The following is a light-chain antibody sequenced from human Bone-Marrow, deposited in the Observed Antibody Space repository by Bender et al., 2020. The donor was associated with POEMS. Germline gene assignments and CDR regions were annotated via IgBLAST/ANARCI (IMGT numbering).Light chain of an antibody. J-gene: IGLJ1*01. CDR3: CSYTGGTFLGVV. CDR1: SRDVGNSYL. CDR2: EDT. Sequence: QSALTQPASVSGSPGQSITISCTGTSRDVGNSYLVSWYQQFPGKAPKLIIYEDTKRPSGVSDRFSGSKSGNTASLSLSGLQAEDEAYYYCCSYTGGTFLGVVFGTGTEVTVL. V-gene: IGLV2-23*01.